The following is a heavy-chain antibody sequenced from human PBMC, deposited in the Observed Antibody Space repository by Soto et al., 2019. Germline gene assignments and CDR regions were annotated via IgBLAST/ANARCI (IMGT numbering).Heavy chain of an antibody. J-gene: IGHJ4*02. CDR1: GYTFTSYG. D-gene: IGHD1-1*01. CDR2: ISAHNGNT. Sequence: QVHLVQSGAEVKKPAASVKVSCKASGYTFTSYGITWVRQAPGQGLEWMGWISAHNGNTDYAQTLQGRVIVTRDASPSTAYMELRSLISDDTPVYYCARGRYGDYWGQGALVTVSS. V-gene: IGHV1-18*01. CDR3: ARGRYGDY.